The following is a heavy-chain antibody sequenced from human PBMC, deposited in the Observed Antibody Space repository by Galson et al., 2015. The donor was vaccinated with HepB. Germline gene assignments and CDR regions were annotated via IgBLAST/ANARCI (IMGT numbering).Heavy chain of an antibody. CDR3: VKGGGYSAIRGRGGFDS. CDR1: GFTFSRYA. D-gene: IGHD5-12*01. CDR2: ITYDGTNK. J-gene: IGHJ4*02. Sequence: SLRLSCAASGFTFSRYAMTWVRQAPGKGLQWVAVITYDGTNKFYARSVKGRFTISRDNSRNTLFLHMNSLRPEDTALYYCVKGGGYSAIRGRGGFDSWGQGALVTVSS. V-gene: IGHV3-30*04.